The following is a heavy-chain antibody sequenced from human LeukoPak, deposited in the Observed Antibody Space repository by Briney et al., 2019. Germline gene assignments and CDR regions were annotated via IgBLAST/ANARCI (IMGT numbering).Heavy chain of an antibody. J-gene: IGHJ4*02. CDR1: GFTFSTYA. V-gene: IGHV3-23*01. CDR2: ISGSAGST. Sequence: PGGSLRLSCAASGFTFSTYAMSWVRQAPGKGLEWVSTISGSAGSTYYADSVKGRFTISRDNSKNTLYLQMNSLRAEDTAVYYCAKLWELLDYWGQGTLVTVSS. D-gene: IGHD1-26*01. CDR3: AKLWELLDY.